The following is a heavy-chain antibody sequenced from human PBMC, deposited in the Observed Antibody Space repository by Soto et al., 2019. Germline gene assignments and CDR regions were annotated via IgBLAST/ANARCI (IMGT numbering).Heavy chain of an antibody. D-gene: IGHD2-2*03. J-gene: IGHJ4*02. CDR1: GFSFDDYG. CDR3: AKDNDLDRDGPFDY. CDR2: ISWNSRDI. V-gene: IGHV3-9*01. Sequence: EVQLVESGGGSVQPGRSLRLSCAASGFSFDDYGMHWVRQGPGKGLEWVSGISWNSRDIYYADSVKGRFTISRDNAKRSLYLQMNSLRTEDTALYYCAKDNDLDRDGPFDYWGQGILVTVSS.